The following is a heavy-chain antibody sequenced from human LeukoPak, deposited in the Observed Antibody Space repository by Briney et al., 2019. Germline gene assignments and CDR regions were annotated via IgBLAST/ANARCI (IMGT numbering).Heavy chain of an antibody. V-gene: IGHV3-23*01. Sequence: GGSPRLSCGASVFTFSNTCMSCVRQAPGKALEGVSTIIGSDDNTYYGDSVKARFTISRDISKNTLYLQMNSLRADDTAVYYCANDFDHWGQGTLVTVSS. CDR3: ANDFDH. J-gene: IGHJ4*02. CDR2: IIGSDDNT. CDR1: VFTFSNTC.